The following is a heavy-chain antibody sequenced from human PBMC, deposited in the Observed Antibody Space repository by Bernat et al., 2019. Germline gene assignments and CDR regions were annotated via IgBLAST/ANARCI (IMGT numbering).Heavy chain of an antibody. CDR2: IYPGDSDT. CDR3: ARHAPELESSVNNWFDP. Sequence: LVQSGAEVKKPGESLKISCKGSGYSFTSYWIGWVRQMPGKGLEWMGIIYPGDSDTRYSPSFQGQVTISADKSISTAYLQWSSLKASDTAMYYCARHAPELESSVNNWFDPWGQGTLVTVSS. D-gene: IGHD3-10*01. J-gene: IGHJ5*02. CDR1: GYSFTSYW. V-gene: IGHV5-51*01.